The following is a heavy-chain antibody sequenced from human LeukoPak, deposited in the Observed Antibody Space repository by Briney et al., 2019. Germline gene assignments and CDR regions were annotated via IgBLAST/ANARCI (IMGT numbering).Heavy chain of an antibody. CDR1: GGSFSGYY. D-gene: IGHD6-19*01. V-gene: IGHV4-34*01. Sequence: PSETLSLTCAVYGGSFSGYYWSRIRQPPGKGLEWIGEINHSGSTNYNPSLKSRVTISVDTSKNQFSLKLSSVTAADTAVYYCARGPPPLSYSSGWYPKDSWYFDLWGRGTLVTVSS. J-gene: IGHJ2*01. CDR2: INHSGST. CDR3: ARGPPPLSYSSGWYPKDSWYFDL.